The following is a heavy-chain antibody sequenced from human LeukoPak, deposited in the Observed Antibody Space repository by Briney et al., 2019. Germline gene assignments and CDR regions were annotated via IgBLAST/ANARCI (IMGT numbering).Heavy chain of an antibody. CDR3: ATNVVVTAADAFDI. D-gene: IGHD2-21*02. V-gene: IGHV5-51*01. CDR1: GYRFTSYW. Sequence: GKPLHISAKGSGYRFTSYWIGWVRKMPGKGLEWMGIIYPGDSDTRYSPSFQGQVTISADKSSCTAYRQWSSLKASDTAMYYCATNVVVTAADAFDIWGQGTMVTVSS. CDR2: IYPGDSDT. J-gene: IGHJ3*02.